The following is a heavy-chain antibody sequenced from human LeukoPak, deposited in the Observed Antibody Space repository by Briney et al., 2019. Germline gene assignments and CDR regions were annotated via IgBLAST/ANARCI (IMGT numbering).Heavy chain of an antibody. Sequence: PGGSLSLSCAASGFTFSSYEMNWVRQAPGKGLEWVSHISSSGSTIYYTDSVKGRFTISRDNSKNLLYLQMNSLRAEDTAIYYCARTVARIGSWGQGTPFTVSS. CDR1: GFTFSSYE. CDR2: ISSSGSTI. CDR3: ARTVARIGS. V-gene: IGHV3-48*03. J-gene: IGHJ4*02. D-gene: IGHD4-23*01.